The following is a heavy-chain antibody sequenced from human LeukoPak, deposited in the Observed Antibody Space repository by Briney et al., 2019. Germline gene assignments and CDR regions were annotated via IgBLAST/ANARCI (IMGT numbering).Heavy chain of an antibody. CDR3: AELGITMIGGV. CDR1: GFTFTTYW. D-gene: IGHD3-10*02. Sequence: GGSLRLSCAASGFTFTTYWMSWVRQAPGKGLEWVANMKPDGSEIFYVDSVEGRFTISRDNAKNSLYLQMNSLRAEDTAVYYCAELGITMIGGVWGKGTTVTISS. CDR2: MKPDGSEI. V-gene: IGHV3-7*01. J-gene: IGHJ6*04.